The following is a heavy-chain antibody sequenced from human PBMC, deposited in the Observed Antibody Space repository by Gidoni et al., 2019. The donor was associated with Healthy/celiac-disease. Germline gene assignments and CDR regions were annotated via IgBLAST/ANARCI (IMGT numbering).Heavy chain of an antibody. V-gene: IGHV3-33*01. CDR2: IWYDGSNK. Sequence: QVQLVESGGGVVQPGRSLRLACAASGFTFSSYGMHWVRQAPGKGLEWVAVIWYDGSNKYYADSVKGRFTISRDNSKNTLYLQMNSLRAEDTAVYYCARDSSGHKGVVGYWGQGTLVTVSS. J-gene: IGHJ4*02. D-gene: IGHD1-26*01. CDR3: ARDSSGHKGVVGY. CDR1: GFTFSSYG.